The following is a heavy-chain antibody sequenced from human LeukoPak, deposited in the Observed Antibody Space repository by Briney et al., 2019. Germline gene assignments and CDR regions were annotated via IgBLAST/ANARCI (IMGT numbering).Heavy chain of an antibody. CDR1: GFTFSSYS. CDR2: ISSSSSYI. V-gene: IGHV3-21*01. Sequence: GGSLRLSCAASGFTFSSYSMNWVRQAPGKGLEWVSSISSSSSYIYYADSVKGRFTISRDDAKNSLYLQMNSLRAEDTAVYYCATRPSITTRSRYHMDVWGKGTTVTISS. CDR3: ATRPSITTRSRYHMDV. D-gene: IGHD2-2*01. J-gene: IGHJ6*03.